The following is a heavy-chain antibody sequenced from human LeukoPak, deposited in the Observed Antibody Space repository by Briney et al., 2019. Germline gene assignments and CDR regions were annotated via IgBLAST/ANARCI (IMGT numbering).Heavy chain of an antibody. CDR2: ISSGGTT. V-gene: IGHV3-23*01. CDR1: GFTFTNYD. CDR3: TGSTNYYFDY. D-gene: IGHD1-26*01. Sequence: GGSLRLSCATSGFTFTNYDMSWVRQAPGKGLEWVSIISSGGTTYSADSVKGRFTVSRDNSKNTLYLQMESLRAEDTAVYYCTGSTNYYFDYWGQGTLVTVSS. J-gene: IGHJ4*02.